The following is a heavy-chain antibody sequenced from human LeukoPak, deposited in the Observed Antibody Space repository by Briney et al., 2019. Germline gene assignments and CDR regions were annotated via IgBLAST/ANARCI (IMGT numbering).Heavy chain of an antibody. CDR2: IIPIFGTA. Sequence: GASVKVSCKASGGTFSSYAISWVRQAPGQGLEWMGGIIPIFGTANYAQKFQGRVTITTDESTSTAYMELSSLRSEDTAVYYCARDNYAGANWFDLWGQGPLVSVSS. CDR3: ARDNYAGANWFDL. V-gene: IGHV1-69*05. D-gene: IGHD1-7*01. CDR1: GGTFSSYA. J-gene: IGHJ5*02.